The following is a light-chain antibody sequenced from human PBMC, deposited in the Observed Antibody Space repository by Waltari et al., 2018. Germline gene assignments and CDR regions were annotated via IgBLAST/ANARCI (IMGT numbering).Light chain of an antibody. Sequence: DVVMTQSPLSLPVTPGQAASISCKSSQILVHSDGNTHLNWFQQRPGQSPRRLIYRVSNRDSGVPDRFSGSGSGTDFTLKISRVEAEDVGVYYCMQGTHWPYTFGQGTKLDIK. CDR1: QILVHSDGNTH. CDR3: MQGTHWPYT. V-gene: IGKV2-30*02. J-gene: IGKJ2*01. CDR2: RVS.